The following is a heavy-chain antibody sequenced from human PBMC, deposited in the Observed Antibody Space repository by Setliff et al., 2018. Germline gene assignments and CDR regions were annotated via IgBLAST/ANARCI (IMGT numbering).Heavy chain of an antibody. D-gene: IGHD4-17*01. CDR2: INPNSGGT. J-gene: IGHJ5*02. V-gene: IGHV1-2*02. Sequence: ASVKVSCKTSGYPFVGYFIYWVRQAPGQGFEWMGWINPNSGGTNYAQKFQGRVTMTRDTSISTAYMELRRLRSDDTAVYSCARSRLYGGWFDPWGQGTLVTVSS. CDR3: ARSRLYGGWFDP. CDR1: GYPFVGYF.